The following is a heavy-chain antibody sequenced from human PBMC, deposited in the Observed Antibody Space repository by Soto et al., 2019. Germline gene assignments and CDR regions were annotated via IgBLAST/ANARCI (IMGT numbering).Heavy chain of an antibody. Sequence: QVQLQESGPGLVKPSDTLSLTCAVSGYSISSSNWWGWIRHPPGKGLEWIGYIYYSGTTYYNPSLKSRVTMSVDTSKNQFSLKLTSVTGVDTAVYYCARREIQGPIDYWGQGTLVTVSS. CDR3: ARREIQGPIDY. J-gene: IGHJ4*02. CDR1: GYSISSSNW. D-gene: IGHD1-26*01. V-gene: IGHV4-28*01. CDR2: IYYSGTT.